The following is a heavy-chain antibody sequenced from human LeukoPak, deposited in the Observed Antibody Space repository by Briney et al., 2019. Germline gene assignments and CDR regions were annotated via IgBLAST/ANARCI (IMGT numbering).Heavy chain of an antibody. CDR2: IYYSGNT. CDR3: ARDSRYSSGWGPDY. D-gene: IGHD6-19*01. CDR1: GVSISSNSYY. V-gene: IGHV4-39*07. J-gene: IGHJ4*02. Sequence: SETLSLTCSVSGVSISSNSYYWAWIRQPPGKGLEWIGSIYYSGNTDYNPSLKSRVIISVDMSKNQLSLKLSSVTAADTAVYYCARDSRYSSGWGPDYWGQGILVTVSS.